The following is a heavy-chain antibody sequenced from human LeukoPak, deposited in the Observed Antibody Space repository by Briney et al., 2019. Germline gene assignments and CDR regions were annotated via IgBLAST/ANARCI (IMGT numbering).Heavy chain of an antibody. Sequence: GGSLRLSCAASGFTFSSYSMNWVRQAPGKGLEWVSAISGSGGSTYYADSVKGRFTISRDKSKNTLYLQMNSLRAEDTAVYYCAKDLSLYCGGDCYRNEFYFDYWGQGTLVTVSS. V-gene: IGHV3-23*01. CDR3: AKDLSLYCGGDCYRNEFYFDY. CDR1: GFTFSSYS. CDR2: ISGSGGST. D-gene: IGHD2-21*02. J-gene: IGHJ4*02.